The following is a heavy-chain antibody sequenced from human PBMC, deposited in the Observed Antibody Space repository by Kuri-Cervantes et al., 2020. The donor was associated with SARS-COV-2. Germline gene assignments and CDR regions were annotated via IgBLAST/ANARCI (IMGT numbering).Heavy chain of an antibody. Sequence: GESLKISCEASGFTFSSYEMNWVRQAPGKGLEWVSYISSSGSTIYYADSVKGRFTISRDNAKNSLYLQMNSLRAEDTAVYYCAPRGEGSGFDYWGQGTLVTVSS. D-gene: IGHD3-16*01. CDR3: APRGEGSGFDY. V-gene: IGHV3-48*03. J-gene: IGHJ4*02. CDR1: GFTFSSYE. CDR2: ISSSGSTI.